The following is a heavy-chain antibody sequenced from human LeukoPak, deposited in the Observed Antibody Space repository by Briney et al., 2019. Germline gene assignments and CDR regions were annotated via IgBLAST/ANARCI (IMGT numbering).Heavy chain of an antibody. D-gene: IGHD3-22*01. J-gene: IGHJ4*02. Sequence: SETLSLTCTVSLGSISGYYWSRIRPPPGKGLEWLGYISYSGSTYYNPSLKSRVTISVDTSKNHFSLNLSSVTAADTAVYYCARANGKYYYDNSGYSYYFDYWGQGTLVTVSS. V-gene: IGHV4-59*08. CDR3: ARANGKYYYDNSGYSYYFDY. CDR1: LGSISGYY. CDR2: ISYSGST.